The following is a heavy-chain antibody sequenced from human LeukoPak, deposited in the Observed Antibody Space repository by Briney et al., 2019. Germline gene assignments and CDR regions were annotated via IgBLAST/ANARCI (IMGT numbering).Heavy chain of an antibody. Sequence: ASVKVSCKVSGAILIELSIHWVRQSPGKGLEWMEGFDSEDGKTKAAQSFLDRVSLTEDTSLATAYMELRSLTSEDTAVYYCVTGSSERDYYDSGTYYLGDSWGQGTVVTVSS. CDR3: VTGSSERDYYDSGTYYLGDS. V-gene: IGHV1-24*01. J-gene: IGHJ4*02. CDR1: GAILIELS. CDR2: FDSEDGKT. D-gene: IGHD3-10*01.